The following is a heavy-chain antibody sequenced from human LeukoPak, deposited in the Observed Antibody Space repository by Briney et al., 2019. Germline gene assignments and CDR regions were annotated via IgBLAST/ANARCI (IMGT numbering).Heavy chain of an antibody. CDR1: GVTFTTDS. Sequence: SVKVSCKASGVTFTTDSISWVRQAPGQGLEWMGGIIPIFGTTDYAQKFQDRVTITTDESMTTAYMELSSLRSEDTAIYYCARDLDGGSSLAYWGQGTLVTVSS. CDR2: IIPIFGTT. CDR3: ARDLDGGSSLAY. V-gene: IGHV1-69*05. D-gene: IGHD1-26*01. J-gene: IGHJ4*02.